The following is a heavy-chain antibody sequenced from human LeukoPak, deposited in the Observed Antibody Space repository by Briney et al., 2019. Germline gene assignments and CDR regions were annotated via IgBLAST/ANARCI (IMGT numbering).Heavy chain of an antibody. CDR2: INNSGST. Sequence: SETLSLTCAVYGGSFSGYYWSWIRQPPGKGLEWIGEINNSGSTNYNPSLKSRVTISVDTSKNQFSLKLSSVTAADTAVYYCALYYYDSSGYKDAFDIWRQGTMVTLSS. D-gene: IGHD3-22*01. V-gene: IGHV4-34*01. CDR3: ALYYYDSSGYKDAFDI. CDR1: GGSFSGYY. J-gene: IGHJ3*02.